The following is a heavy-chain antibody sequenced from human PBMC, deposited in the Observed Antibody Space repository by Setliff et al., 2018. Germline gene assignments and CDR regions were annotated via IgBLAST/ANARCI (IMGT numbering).Heavy chain of an antibody. V-gene: IGHV1-24*01. CDR1: GYTLTELS. D-gene: IGHD3-3*01. J-gene: IGHJ6*03. CDR3: ARGRHPPWSGYPYYYMDV. Sequence: GASVKVSCKVSGYTLTELSMHWVRQAPGKGLEWMGGFDPEDGETIYAQKFQGRVTMTEDTSTDTAYMELSSLRSEDTAVYYCARGRHPPWSGYPYYYMDVWGKGTTVTVSS. CDR2: FDPEDGET.